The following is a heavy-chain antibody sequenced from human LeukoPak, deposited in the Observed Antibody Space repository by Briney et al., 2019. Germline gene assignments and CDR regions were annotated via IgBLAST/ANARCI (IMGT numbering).Heavy chain of an antibody. CDR3: ARGQRSGRRGYCSSTSCPYYFDY. J-gene: IGHJ4*02. V-gene: IGHV1-8*01. Sequence: ASVKVSCKASGYTFTSYDTNWVRQATGQGLEWMGWMNPNSGNTGYAQKFQGRVTMTRNTSISTAYMELSSLRSEDTAVYYCARGQRSGRRGYCSSTSCPYYFDYWGQGTLVTVSS. CDR1: GYTFTSYD. D-gene: IGHD2-2*01. CDR2: MNPNSGNT.